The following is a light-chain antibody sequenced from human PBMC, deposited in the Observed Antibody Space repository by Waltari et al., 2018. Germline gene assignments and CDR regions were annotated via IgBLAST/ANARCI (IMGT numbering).Light chain of an antibody. CDR2: DVS. CDR1: QDISDY. CDR3: QQYDDLLFT. J-gene: IGKJ3*01. Sequence: DIQMTQCPSPLYESVGDRVTIPFQASQDISDYLKWYQQKPGKTPKLLIYDVSNLEEGVPSRFSGSGSGTDFNFTISNLQPEDIGTYYCQQYDDLLFTFGPGTKVDIK. V-gene: IGKV1-33*01.